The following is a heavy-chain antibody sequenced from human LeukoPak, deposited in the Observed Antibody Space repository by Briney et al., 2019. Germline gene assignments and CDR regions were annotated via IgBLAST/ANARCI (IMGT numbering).Heavy chain of an antibody. D-gene: IGHD3-16*01. CDR1: GFTFSSYW. J-gene: IGHJ4*02. CDR2: VSGSGDRT. V-gene: IGHV3-23*01. CDR3: APRGSVIGDLYLAY. Sequence: GGSLRLSCAASGFTFSSYWMTWVRQAPGKGLEWVSSVSGSGDRTYYAESVRGRFTISRDNSKNTLYLQMNSLRADDTAVYYCAPRGSVIGDLYLAYWGQGTLVTVSS.